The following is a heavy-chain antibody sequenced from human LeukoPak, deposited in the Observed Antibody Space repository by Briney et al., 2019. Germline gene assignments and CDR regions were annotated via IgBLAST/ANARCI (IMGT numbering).Heavy chain of an antibody. CDR3: SASSLEFSDY. CDR1: GYTFTTYT. CDR2: ISAYNGNT. Sequence: GASVKVSCKASGYTFTTYTISWVRQAPGQGLEWMGWISAYNGNTNYAQKLQGRVTMTTDTSTSTAYMELRSLRSDDTAVYYCSASSLEFSDYWGQGTLVTVSS. V-gene: IGHV1-18*01. J-gene: IGHJ4*02. D-gene: IGHD6-6*01.